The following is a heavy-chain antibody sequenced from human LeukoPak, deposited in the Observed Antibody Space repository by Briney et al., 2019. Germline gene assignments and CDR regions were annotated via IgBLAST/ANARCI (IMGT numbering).Heavy chain of an antibody. CDR1: GYTLTSYY. J-gene: IGHJ3*02. Sequence: GASVKASCKASGYTLTSYYMHWVRQAPGQGLEWMGIINPSGGTTSYAQKFQGRVTMTRDTSTSTLYMELSSLRSEDTAVYYCARKLGGLDTNSWYKAAFDIWGQGTMVTVSS. V-gene: IGHV1-46*01. CDR3: ARKLGGLDTNSWYKAAFDI. D-gene: IGHD6-13*01. CDR2: INPSGGTT.